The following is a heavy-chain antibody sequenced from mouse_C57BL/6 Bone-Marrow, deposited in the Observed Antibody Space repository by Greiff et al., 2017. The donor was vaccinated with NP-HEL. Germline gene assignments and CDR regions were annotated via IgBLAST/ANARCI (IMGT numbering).Heavy chain of an antibody. D-gene: IGHD2-3*01. Sequence: VQLVESGAELVRPGASVKLSCKASGYTFTDYYINWVKQRPGQGLEWIARIYPGSGNTYYNEKFKGKATLTAEKSSSTAYMQLSSLTSEDSAVYFCARRDGYYEVFAYWGQGTLVTVSA. V-gene: IGHV1-76*01. CDR2: IYPGSGNT. CDR1: GYTFTDYY. CDR3: ARRDGYYEVFAY. J-gene: IGHJ3*01.